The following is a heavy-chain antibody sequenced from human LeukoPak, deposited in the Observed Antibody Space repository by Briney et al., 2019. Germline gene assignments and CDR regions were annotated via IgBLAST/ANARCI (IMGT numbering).Heavy chain of an antibody. CDR2: IKQDGSEK. V-gene: IGHV3-7*04. CDR3: ARGNYYPDY. D-gene: IGHD3-22*01. J-gene: IGHJ4*02. CDR1: GFTFSNYK. Sequence: GGSLRLSCVASGFTFSNYKMTWVRQAPGKGLEWVASIKQDGSEKNYVDSVKGRFTIPRDNAKNSLYLQMNSLRADDTAVYYCARGNYYPDYWGQGTLVTVSS.